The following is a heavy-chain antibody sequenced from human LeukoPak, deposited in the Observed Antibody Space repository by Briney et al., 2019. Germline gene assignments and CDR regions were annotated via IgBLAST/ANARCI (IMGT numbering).Heavy chain of an antibody. Sequence: GGSLRLSRAASGFTFSTYNMNWVRQAPGKGLEGISYINADSSTIQYADSVRGRFTTSIDKAKNSLYLQMNSLREKDTAVYYCVRENSGGQSLGVIYWGQGPLVTVSS. CDR3: VRENSGGQSLGVIY. J-gene: IGHJ4*02. CDR2: INADSSTI. V-gene: IGHV3-48*02. CDR1: GFTFSTYN. D-gene: IGHD2-15*01.